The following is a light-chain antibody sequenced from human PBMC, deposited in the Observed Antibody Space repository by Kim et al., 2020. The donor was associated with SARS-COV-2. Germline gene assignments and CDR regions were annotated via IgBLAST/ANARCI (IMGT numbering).Light chain of an antibody. Sequence: SYELTQPPSVSVAPGKTARITCGGNNIGNKSVHWYQQKPGQAPVLVIYYDSDRPSGIPERFSGSNSGNTATLTISRVEAGDEADYYCQVWDSISGVFGTGTKVTVL. V-gene: IGLV3-21*04. CDR1: NIGNKS. J-gene: IGLJ1*01. CDR2: YDS. CDR3: QVWDSISGV.